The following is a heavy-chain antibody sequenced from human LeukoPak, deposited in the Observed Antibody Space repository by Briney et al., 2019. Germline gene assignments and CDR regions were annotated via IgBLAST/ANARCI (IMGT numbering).Heavy chain of an antibody. CDR1: GYTFTSYY. V-gene: IGHV1-46*01. CDR3: ATKREWLDQGLYYYYYMDV. CDR2: INPSGGST. Sequence: ASVKVSCKASGYTFTSYYMHWVRQAPGQGLEWMGIINPSGGSTSYAQKFQGTVTMTRDTSTSTVYMKLSSLRSEDTAVYYCATKREWLDQGLYYYYYMDVWGKGTTVTVSS. J-gene: IGHJ6*03. D-gene: IGHD3-3*01.